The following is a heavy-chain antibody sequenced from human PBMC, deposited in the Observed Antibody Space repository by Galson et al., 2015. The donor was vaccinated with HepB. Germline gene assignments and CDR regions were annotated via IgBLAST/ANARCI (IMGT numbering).Heavy chain of an antibody. D-gene: IGHD3-10*01. CDR3: ARWSFRSGSYSHQPTLSFSPYYYYGMDV. V-gene: IGHV1-69*13. CDR1: GGTFSSYA. CDR2: IIPIFGTA. Sequence: SVKVSCKASGGTFSSYAISWVRQAPGQGLEWMGGIIPIFGTANYAQKFQGRVTITADESTSTAYMELSSLRSEDTAVYYCARWSFRSGSYSHQPTLSFSPYYYYGMDVWGQGTTVTVSS. J-gene: IGHJ6*02.